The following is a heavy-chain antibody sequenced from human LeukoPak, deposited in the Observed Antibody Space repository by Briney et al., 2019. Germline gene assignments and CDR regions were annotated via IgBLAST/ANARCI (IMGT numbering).Heavy chain of an antibody. Sequence: PSETLSLTCTVSGGSISSSTYYWGWVRQAPGKGLEWVSVISGSGGGTYYADSVKGRFTISRDNSKNTLYLQMNSLRAEDTAVYYCAKDGKKYGSTWDFDYWGQGTLVTVSS. D-gene: IGHD6-13*01. CDR3: AKDGKKYGSTWDFDY. J-gene: IGHJ4*02. CDR2: ISGSGGGT. V-gene: IGHV3-23*01. CDR1: GGSISSSTYY.